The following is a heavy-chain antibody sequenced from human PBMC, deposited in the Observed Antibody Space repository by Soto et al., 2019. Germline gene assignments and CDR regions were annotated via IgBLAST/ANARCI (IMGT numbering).Heavy chain of an antibody. J-gene: IGHJ4*02. CDR1: GFTFGSYW. Sequence: GGSLRLSCAVSGFTFGSYWMNWVRLIPGKGLEWVAYIKTDGSAKYYVDSVKGRCTISRDNANNSLYLQMNSLRVEDTSVYYCARAGYCGPDCYYYFDYWGQGTLVTVSS. D-gene: IGHD2-21*02. CDR3: ARAGYCGPDCYYYFDY. V-gene: IGHV3-7*01. CDR2: IKTDGSAK.